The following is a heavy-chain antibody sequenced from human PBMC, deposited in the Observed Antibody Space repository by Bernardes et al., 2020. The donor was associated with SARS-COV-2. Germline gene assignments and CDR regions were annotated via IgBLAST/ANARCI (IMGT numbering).Heavy chain of an antibody. V-gene: IGHV3-53*01. CDR3: ARRWTLRSGPGGMDV. CDR2: MCSSGSP. Sequence: GGSLRLSCAASGFIVSDNCMSWVRQAPGRGLEWVSVMCSSGSPEYSASVKGRFTISRESSKNTLSLEMKNLRVEDTAVYYCARRWTLRSGPGGMDVWGQGATVTVSS. D-gene: IGHD6-25*01. CDR1: GFIVSDNC. J-gene: IGHJ6*02.